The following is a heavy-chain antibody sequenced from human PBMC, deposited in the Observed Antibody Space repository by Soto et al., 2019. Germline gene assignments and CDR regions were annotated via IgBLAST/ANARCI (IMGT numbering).Heavy chain of an antibody. J-gene: IGHJ6*03. V-gene: IGHV1-24*01. CDR2: FDPEDGET. CDR3: ARANWGSSDYYYYMDV. Sequence: ASVKVSCKVSGDTLTELSMHWVRQAPGKGLEWMGGFDPEDGETNYAQKFQGRVTMTGDTSTDTAYMELSRLRSDDTAVYYCARANWGSSDYYYYMDVWGKGTTVTVSS. CDR1: GDTLTELS. D-gene: IGHD7-27*01.